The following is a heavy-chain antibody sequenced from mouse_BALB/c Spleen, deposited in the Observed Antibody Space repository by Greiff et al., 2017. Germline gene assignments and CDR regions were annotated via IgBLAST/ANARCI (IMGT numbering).Heavy chain of an antibody. CDR3: ASHYYGSSYRFAY. J-gene: IGHJ3*01. CDR1: GFTFSSYA. Sequence: EVQRVESGGGLVKPGGSLKLSCAASGFTFSSYAMSWVRQTPEKRLEWVATISSGGSYTYYPDSVKGRFTISRDNAKNTLYLQMSSLRSEDTAMYYCASHYYGSSYRFAYWGQGTLVTVSA. D-gene: IGHD1-1*01. CDR2: ISSGGSYT. V-gene: IGHV5-9-3*01.